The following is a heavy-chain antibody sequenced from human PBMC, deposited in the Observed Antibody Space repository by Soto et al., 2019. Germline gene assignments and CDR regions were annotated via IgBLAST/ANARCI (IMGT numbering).Heavy chain of an antibody. CDR2: IYFDGITT. J-gene: IGHJ4*02. Sequence: GGSLRLSCTASGFTFSTHWMHWVRQAPGKGLVWVSRIYFDGITTNYADSVKGRLTVSRDNAKNTVYLHVNTLRDEDTAVYYCARGGAMGVDYWGQGTLVTVSS. CDR1: GFTFSTHW. CDR3: ARGGAMGVDY. V-gene: IGHV3-74*01. D-gene: IGHD1-26*01.